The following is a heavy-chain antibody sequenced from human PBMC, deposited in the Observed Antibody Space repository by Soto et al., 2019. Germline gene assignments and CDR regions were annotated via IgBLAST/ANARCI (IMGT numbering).Heavy chain of an antibody. CDR1: GFTFSVYA. CDR3: ARDPSIAARIFDY. Sequence: GGSLRLSCGASGFTFSVYAMTWVRQAPGKGLEWVSAISGNGGSTYYADSVKGRFTISRDNSKSTLHLQMNSLRAEDTAVYYCARDPSIAARIFDYWGQGTLVTVSS. CDR2: ISGNGGST. J-gene: IGHJ4*02. V-gene: IGHV3-23*01. D-gene: IGHD6-6*01.